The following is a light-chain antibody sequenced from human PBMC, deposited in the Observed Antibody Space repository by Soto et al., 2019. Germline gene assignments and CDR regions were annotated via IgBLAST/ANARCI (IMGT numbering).Light chain of an antibody. CDR1: QSFSSN. Sequence: EIVMTQSPATLSVSPGERATLSCRASQSFSSNLAWYQQKPGQAPRLLIYGVSTRATGIPARFTGSGSGTDFTLTITSLEPEDFEVYYCQQRGNWPRTWAFGQGTKVDIK. J-gene: IGKJ1*01. CDR3: QQRGNWPRTWA. CDR2: GVS. V-gene: IGKV3-15*01.